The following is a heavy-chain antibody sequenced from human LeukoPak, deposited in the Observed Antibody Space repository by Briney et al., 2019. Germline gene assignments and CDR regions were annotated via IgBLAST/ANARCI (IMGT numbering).Heavy chain of an antibody. CDR3: ARDNPPRGYDFWSGPHRGAFDI. CDR1: GYTFTSYD. D-gene: IGHD3-3*01. Sequence: ASVKVSCKASGYTFTSYDINWVRQATGQGLEWMGWMNPNSGNTGYAQKFQGRVTMTRNTSISTAYMELSSLRSEDTAVYYCARDNPPRGYDFWSGPHRGAFDIWGKGTMVTVSS. V-gene: IGHV1-8*01. J-gene: IGHJ3*02. CDR2: MNPNSGNT.